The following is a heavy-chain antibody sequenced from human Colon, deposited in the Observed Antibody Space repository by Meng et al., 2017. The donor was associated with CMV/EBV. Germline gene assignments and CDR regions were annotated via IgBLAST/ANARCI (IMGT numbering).Heavy chain of an antibody. Sequence: GGSLRLSCAASGFSLSDYWMAWVRQAPGKGLEWVANINVDGGEIYYVDSVKGRFTISRDNAKNSLYLQMNSLRVEDTGVYYCARITTFGVGLHGMDVWGQGTTVTVSS. J-gene: IGHJ6*02. CDR2: INVDGGEI. D-gene: IGHD3-3*01. CDR1: GFSLSDYW. V-gene: IGHV3-7*01. CDR3: ARITTFGVGLHGMDV.